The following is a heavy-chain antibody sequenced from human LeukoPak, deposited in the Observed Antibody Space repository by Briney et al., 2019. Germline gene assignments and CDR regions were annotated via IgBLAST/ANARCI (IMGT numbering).Heavy chain of an antibody. CDR3: ARAGNSAWFPQIDL. Sequence: SETLSLTCTVSSGSISTSNYYWGWVRQPPGKALEWIGNIFYSGSTYYSPSLKSRVTISLDTSRNQFSLTLTSVTAADTAVYYCARAGNSAWFPQIDLWGQGTLVTVSS. V-gene: IGHV4-39*07. CDR2: IFYSGST. J-gene: IGHJ1*01. D-gene: IGHD1/OR15-1a*01. CDR1: SGSISTSNYY.